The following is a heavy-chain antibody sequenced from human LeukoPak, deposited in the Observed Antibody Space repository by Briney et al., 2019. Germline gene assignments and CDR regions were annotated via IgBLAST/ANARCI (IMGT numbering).Heavy chain of an antibody. CDR2: INHSGST. D-gene: IGHD2-15*01. V-gene: IGHV4-34*01. CDR3: ARVRCNGGSCYSYYYYYGMDV. CDR1: GGSFSGYY. J-gene: IGHJ6*04. Sequence: SETLSLTCAVYGGSFSGYYWSWIRQPPGKGLEWIGEINHSGSTNYNPSLKSRVTISVDTSKNQFSLKLSSVTAADTAVYYCARVRCNGGSCYSYYYYYGMDVWGKGTTVTVSS.